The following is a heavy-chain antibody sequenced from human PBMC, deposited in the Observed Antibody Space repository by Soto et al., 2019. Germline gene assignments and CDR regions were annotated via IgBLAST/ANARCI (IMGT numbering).Heavy chain of an antibody. CDR3: ARVRKLGYCSSTSCPEGAFDI. J-gene: IGHJ3*02. CDR2: ISSSSSYI. CDR1: GFTFSSYS. V-gene: IGHV3-21*01. D-gene: IGHD2-2*01. Sequence: SLSLSCAASGFTFSSYSMNWVRQAPGKGLEWVSSISSSSSYIYYADSVKGRFTISRDNAKNSLYLQMNSLRAEDTAVYYCARVRKLGYCSSTSCPEGAFDIWGQGTMVTVSS.